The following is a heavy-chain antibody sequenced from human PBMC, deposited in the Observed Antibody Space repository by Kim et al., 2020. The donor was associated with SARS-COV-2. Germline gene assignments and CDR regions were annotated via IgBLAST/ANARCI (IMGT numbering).Heavy chain of an antibody. CDR3: ARGELRGAFDI. V-gene: IGHV3-64*01. Sequence: GGSLRLSCAASGFTFSSYAMHWVRQAPGKGLEYVSAISSNGGSTYYANSVKGRFTISRDNSKNTLYLQMGSLRAEDMAVYYCARGELRGAFDIWGQGTMV. CDR2: ISSNGGST. CDR1: GFTFSSYA. J-gene: IGHJ3*02. D-gene: IGHD1-7*01.